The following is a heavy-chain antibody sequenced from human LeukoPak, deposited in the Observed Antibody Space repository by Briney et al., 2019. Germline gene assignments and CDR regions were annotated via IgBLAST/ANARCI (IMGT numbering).Heavy chain of an antibody. D-gene: IGHD1-26*01. J-gene: IGHJ4*02. CDR3: ARRSSGSYYSDYFDY. CDR1: GYSISSGYY. CDR2: IYHSGST. V-gene: IGHV4-38-2*01. Sequence: PSETRSLTCAVSGYSISSGYYWGWIRQPPGKGLEWIGGIYHSGSTYYNPSLKSRVTISVDTSKNQFSLKLSSVTAADTAVYYCARRSSGSYYSDYFDYWGQGTLVTVSS.